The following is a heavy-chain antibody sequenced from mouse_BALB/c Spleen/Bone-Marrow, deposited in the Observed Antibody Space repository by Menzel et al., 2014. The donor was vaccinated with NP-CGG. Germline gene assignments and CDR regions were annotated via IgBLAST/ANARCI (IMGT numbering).Heavy chain of an antibody. CDR1: GYSITSDYA. J-gene: IGHJ3*01. Sequence: EVQRVESGPGLVKPSQSLSLTCTVTGYSITSDYAWNWIRQFPGNKLEWRGYISYSGSTSYNPSLKSRISITRDTSKNQFFLQLNSVTTEDTATYYCARYYYGNYWFAYWGQGTLVTVSA. V-gene: IGHV3-2*02. CDR2: ISYSGST. CDR3: ARYYYGNYWFAY. D-gene: IGHD2-1*01.